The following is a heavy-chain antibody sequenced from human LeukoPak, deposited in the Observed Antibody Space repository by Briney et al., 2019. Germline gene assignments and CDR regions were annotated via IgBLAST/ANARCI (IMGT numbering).Heavy chain of an antibody. CDR3: ARAVLGYCSGGSCYPLDP. D-gene: IGHD2-15*01. Sequence: SQTLSLTCAISGDSVSSNSAAWNWIRQSPWRGLEWLGRTYYRAKWYNDYAVSVKSRITINPDTSKNQFSLQLDSVTPEDTAVYYCARAVLGYCSGGSCYPLDPWGQGTLVTVSS. V-gene: IGHV6-1*01. J-gene: IGHJ5*02. CDR1: GDSVSSNSAA. CDR2: TYYRAKWYN.